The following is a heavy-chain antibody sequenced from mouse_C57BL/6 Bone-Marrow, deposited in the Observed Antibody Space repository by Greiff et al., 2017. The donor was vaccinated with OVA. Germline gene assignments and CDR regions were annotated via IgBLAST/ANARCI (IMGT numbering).Heavy chain of an antibody. V-gene: IGHV1-85*01. Sequence: QVQLQQSGPELVKPGASVKLSCKASGYTFTSYDINWVKQRPGQGLEWIGWIYPRDGSTKYNEKFKGKSTLTVDTSSSTAYMELHSLTSEDSAVYFGARPNYYSNFYYAMDYWGQGTSVTVSS. D-gene: IGHD2-5*01. CDR1: GYTFTSYD. CDR3: ARPNYYSNFYYAMDY. CDR2: IYPRDGST. J-gene: IGHJ4*01.